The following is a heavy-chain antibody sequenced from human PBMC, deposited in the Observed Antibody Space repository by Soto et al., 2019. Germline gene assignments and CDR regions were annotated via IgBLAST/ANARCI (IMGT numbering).Heavy chain of an antibody. CDR3: TKDDGYNDSTYYHYFGMDV. CDR2: ISYDGSTE. D-gene: IGHD5-12*01. J-gene: IGHJ6*02. CDR1: GFTFSGYY. Sequence: GGSLRLSCAASGFTFSGYYMHWVRQAPGKGLKWVAVISYDGSTEYYADSVKGRFTISRDNSANRLFLQMNSLRPEDTAVYYCTKDDGYNDSTYYHYFGMDVWGQGTTVTVSS. V-gene: IGHV3-30*18.